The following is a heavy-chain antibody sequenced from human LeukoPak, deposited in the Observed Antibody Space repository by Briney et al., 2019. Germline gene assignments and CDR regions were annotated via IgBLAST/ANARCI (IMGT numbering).Heavy chain of an antibody. CDR3: ARGVIQLWPGGRNFDY. CDR2: INHSGST. J-gene: IGHJ4*02. Sequence: SETLSLTCAVYGGSFSGYYWSWIRQPQGKGLEWIGEINHSGSTNYNPSLKSRVTISVDTSKNQFSLKLSSVTAADTAVYYCARGVIQLWPGGRNFDYWGQGTLVTVSS. D-gene: IGHD5-18*01. V-gene: IGHV4-34*01. CDR1: GGSFSGYY.